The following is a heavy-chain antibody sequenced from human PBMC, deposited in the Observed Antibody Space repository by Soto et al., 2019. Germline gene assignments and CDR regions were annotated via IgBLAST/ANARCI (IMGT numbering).Heavy chain of an antibody. CDR2: ISAYNGNT. CDR1: GYTFTSYG. CDR3: ARDHHPSIAARPYYYYGMDV. V-gene: IGHV1-18*01. J-gene: IGHJ6*02. Sequence: QVQLVQSGAEVKKPGASVKVSCKASGYTFTSYGISWVRQAPGQGLEWMGWISAYNGNTNYAQKLQGRVTMTTDTSTSSAYMELMSLRSDDTAVYYCARDHHPSIAARPYYYYGMDVWGQGTTVTVSS. D-gene: IGHD6-6*01.